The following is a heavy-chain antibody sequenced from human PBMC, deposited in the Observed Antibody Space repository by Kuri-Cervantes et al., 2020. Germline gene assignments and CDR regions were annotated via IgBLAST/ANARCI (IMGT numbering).Heavy chain of an antibody. Sequence: SLKISCAASGFTFDDYAMHWVRQAPGKGLEWVSGISWNSGSIGYADSVKGRFTISRDNAKNSLYLQMNSLRAEDTAVYYCARDQAYCSGGSCPIDYWGQGTLVTVSS. J-gene: IGHJ4*02. CDR1: GFTFDDYA. CDR3: ARDQAYCSGGSCPIDY. D-gene: IGHD2-15*01. CDR2: ISWNSGSI. V-gene: IGHV3-9*01.